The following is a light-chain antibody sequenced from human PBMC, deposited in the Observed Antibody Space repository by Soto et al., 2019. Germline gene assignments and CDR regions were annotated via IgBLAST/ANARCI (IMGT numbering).Light chain of an antibody. V-gene: IGKV3-20*01. CDR3: QQHGSSPRT. J-gene: IGKJ1*01. CDR1: QSVSSSF. CDR2: DAS. Sequence: EIVLTQSPGTLSLSPGERATLSCRASQSVSSSFLAWYQQKPGQAPRLLFYDASSRATGIPDRFSGSGSGTDFTLPIRGLEPEDFAVCYCQQHGSSPRTFGQGTKVEIK.